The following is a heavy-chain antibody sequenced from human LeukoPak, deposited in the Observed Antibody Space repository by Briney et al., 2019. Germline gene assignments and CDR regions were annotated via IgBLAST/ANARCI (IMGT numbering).Heavy chain of an antibody. Sequence: ASVKVSCKASGYIFTSYFMHWVRQAPGQGLEWMGIINPSGGSTTYAQKFQGRVTMTRDTSTSTAHMELRSLRSEDTAVYYCAREPSPMVRGYSPAYWGQGTLVTVSS. D-gene: IGHD3-10*01. J-gene: IGHJ4*02. CDR3: AREPSPMVRGYSPAY. CDR1: GYIFTSYF. CDR2: INPSGGST. V-gene: IGHV1-46*01.